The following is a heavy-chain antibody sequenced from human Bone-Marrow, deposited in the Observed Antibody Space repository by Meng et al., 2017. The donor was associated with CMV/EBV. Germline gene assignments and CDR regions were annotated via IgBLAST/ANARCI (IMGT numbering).Heavy chain of an antibody. Sequence: GGSLRLSCAASGFTFSSYSMNWVRQAPGKGLEWVSSISSSSSYIYYADSVKGRFTISRDNAKNSLYLQMNSLRAEDTAVYYCARVGGIREFDYWGQGTLVTVPQ. CDR2: ISSSSSYI. J-gene: IGHJ4*02. CDR1: GFTFSSYS. V-gene: IGHV3-21*01. D-gene: IGHD6-13*01. CDR3: ARVGGIREFDY.